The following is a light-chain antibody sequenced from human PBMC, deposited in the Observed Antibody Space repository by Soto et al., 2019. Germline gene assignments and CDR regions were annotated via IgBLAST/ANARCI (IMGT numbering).Light chain of an antibody. CDR3: QQYGSSPNT. V-gene: IGKV3-20*01. CDR2: GTS. CDR1: QSVSSSN. J-gene: IGKJ2*01. Sequence: DIVLTQSPGTLSLSPGERATLSCRASQSVSSSNLAWYQQNPGQAPWLLISGTSSRATGVPDRFSGSGSGTDCTLTISSLEPEDFAVYYCQQYGSSPNTFGQGTKLEIK.